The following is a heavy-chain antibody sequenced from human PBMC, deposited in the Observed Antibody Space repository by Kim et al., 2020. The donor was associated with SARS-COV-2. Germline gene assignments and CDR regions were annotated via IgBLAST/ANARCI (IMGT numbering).Heavy chain of an antibody. D-gene: IGHD3-10*01. V-gene: IGHV1-18*01. Sequence: YAQKLQGRVTMTTDTSTSTAYMELRSLRSDDTAVYYCARASLVRGAIDYWGQGTLVTVSS. J-gene: IGHJ4*02. CDR3: ARASLVRGAIDY.